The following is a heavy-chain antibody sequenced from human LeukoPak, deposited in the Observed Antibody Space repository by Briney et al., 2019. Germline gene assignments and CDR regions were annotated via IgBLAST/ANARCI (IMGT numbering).Heavy chain of an antibody. J-gene: IGHJ4*02. CDR2: IWFDGNNK. CDR3: VKDLGHSSGWYPLGY. Sequence: GRSMRLSCAASGFTFKSYGMHWVRQAPGKGLEWVAVIWFDGNNKYYVDSVKGRFTISRDNSRNTLYLQMNSLRAEDTAVYYCVKDLGHSSGWYPLGYWGQGTLVTVSS. CDR1: GFTFKSYG. D-gene: IGHD6-19*01. V-gene: IGHV3-33*06.